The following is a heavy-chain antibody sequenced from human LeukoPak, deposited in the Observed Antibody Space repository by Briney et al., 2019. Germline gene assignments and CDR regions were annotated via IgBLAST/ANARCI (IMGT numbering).Heavy chain of an antibody. J-gene: IGHJ4*02. CDR1: GGSINSLDL. Sequence: SETLSLTCTVSGGSINSLDLWSWVRQPPGKGLEWIGEMYLSGTTHSNPSVKSRVTISIDKSKNQFFLNLSSVTAADTAVYYCARVALYSNIPGGVYWGQGTLVTVSS. CDR2: MYLSGTT. D-gene: IGHD5-18*01. CDR3: ARVALYSNIPGGVY. V-gene: IGHV4-4*02.